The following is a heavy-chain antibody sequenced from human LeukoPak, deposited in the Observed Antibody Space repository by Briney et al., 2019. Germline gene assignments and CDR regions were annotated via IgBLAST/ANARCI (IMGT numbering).Heavy chain of an antibody. V-gene: IGHV1-18*01. Sequence: ASVKVSCKASGYTFTSYGISWVRQAPGQGLEWMGWISAYNGNTNYAQKLQGRVTMTTDTSTSTAYMELRSLRFDDTAVYYCARSGPGSSSSWSSSWYYFDYWGQGTLVTVSS. J-gene: IGHJ4*02. CDR2: ISAYNGNT. CDR3: ARSGPGSSSSWSSSWYYFDY. CDR1: GYTFTSYG. D-gene: IGHD6-13*01.